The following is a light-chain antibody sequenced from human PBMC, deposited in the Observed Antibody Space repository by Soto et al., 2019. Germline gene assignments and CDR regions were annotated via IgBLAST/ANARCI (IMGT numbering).Light chain of an antibody. CDR2: GNN. J-gene: IGLJ1*01. V-gene: IGLV1-40*01. CDR3: QSYDISLSGWV. CDR1: GSNIGAGSA. Sequence: QSVLTQPPSVSGAPGQRVTISCTGSGSNIGAGSAVHWYQQLPGTAPKLLVYGNNNRPSGVPDRFSGSKSATSASLAITGLQAEDEADYYCQSYDISLSGWVFGTGTKLTVL.